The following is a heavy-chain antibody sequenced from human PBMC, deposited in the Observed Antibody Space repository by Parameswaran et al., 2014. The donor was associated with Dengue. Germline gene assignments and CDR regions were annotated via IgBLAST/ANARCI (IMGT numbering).Heavy chain of an antibody. CDR2: ISSSGSTI. Sequence: RWIRQPPGKGLEWVSYISSSGSTIYYADSVKGRFTISRDNAKNSLYLQMDSLRAEDTAVYYCARHIVVVTAIPDYWGQGTLGHRLL. J-gene: IGHJ4*02. CDR3: ARHIVVVTAIPDY. D-gene: IGHD2-21*02. V-gene: IGHV3-11*01.